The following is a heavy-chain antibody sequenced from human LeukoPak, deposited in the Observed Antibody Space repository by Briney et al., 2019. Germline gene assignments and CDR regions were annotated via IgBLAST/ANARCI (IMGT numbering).Heavy chain of an antibody. D-gene: IGHD6-19*01. CDR1: GGSISSSSYY. V-gene: IGHV4-39*02. CDR3: ARERSKQWLVQGGAFDY. J-gene: IGHJ4*02. CDR2: IYYSGST. Sequence: SETLSLTCTVSGGSISSSSYYWGWIRQPPGKGLEWIGSIYYSGSTYYNPSLKSRVTISVDTSKNQFSLKLSSVTAADTAVYYCARERSKQWLVQGGAFDYWGQGTLVTVSS.